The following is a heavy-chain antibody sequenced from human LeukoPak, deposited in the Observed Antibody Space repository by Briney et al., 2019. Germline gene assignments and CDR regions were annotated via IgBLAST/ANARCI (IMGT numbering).Heavy chain of an antibody. J-gene: IGHJ4*01. CDR1: GVSFSGYY. CDR2: IFYSGNT. Sequence: SETLSLICAVYGVSFSGYYWSWIRQPPGKGLEWIGSIFYSGNTYYNPFLKSRVTISVDTSKNQFSLKLSTVTAADTAVFYCVRRSWATLDYWGQGTLVTVSS. CDR3: VRRSWATLDY. V-gene: IGHV4-34*12. D-gene: IGHD1-26*01.